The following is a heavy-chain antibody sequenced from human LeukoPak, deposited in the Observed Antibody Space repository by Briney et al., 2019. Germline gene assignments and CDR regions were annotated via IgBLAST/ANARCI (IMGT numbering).Heavy chain of an antibody. CDR3: ARGNYHFDY. V-gene: IGHV6-1*01. CDR2: TYYRSKLYY. D-gene: IGHD5-24*01. J-gene: IGHJ4*01. Sequence: SQTLSLTCAVSGETFSSYDAAWFWIRQSPSRGLEWLGRTYYRSKLYYEYAESVKSRITINPDTSRNQFSLQLNSVTPEDTAVYYCARGNYHFDYWGHGTLVTVSA. CDR1: GETFSSYDAA.